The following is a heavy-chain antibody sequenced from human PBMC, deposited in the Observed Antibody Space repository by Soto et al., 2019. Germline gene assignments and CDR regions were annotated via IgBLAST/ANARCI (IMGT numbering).Heavy chain of an antibody. D-gene: IGHD6-13*01. V-gene: IGHV4-59*01. CDR2: IYYAGTT. Sequence: SETLSLTCTVSGGSISSYYWTWTRQPPGKGLEWIGYIYYAGTTTYNPSLKNRVTISLDTPKNQFSLKLSSVTAADTAIYYCARLGYESASTWFDPLCQGTLLTISS. CDR3: ARLGYESASTWFDP. J-gene: IGHJ5*02. CDR1: GGSISSYY.